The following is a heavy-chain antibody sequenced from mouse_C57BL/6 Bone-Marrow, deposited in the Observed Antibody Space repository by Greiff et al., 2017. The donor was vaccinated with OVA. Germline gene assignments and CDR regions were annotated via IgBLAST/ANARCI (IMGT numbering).Heavy chain of an antibody. Sequence: QVQLQQPGAELVRPGTSVKLSCKASGYTFTSYGISWVKQRTGQGLEWIGEIYPRSGNTYYNEKFKGKATLTADKSSSTAYMELRSLTSEDSAVYFCARDYYDYDRGFAYWGQGTLVTVSA. D-gene: IGHD2-4*01. V-gene: IGHV1-81*01. CDR1: GYTFTSYG. CDR3: ARDYYDYDRGFAY. CDR2: IYPRSGNT. J-gene: IGHJ3*01.